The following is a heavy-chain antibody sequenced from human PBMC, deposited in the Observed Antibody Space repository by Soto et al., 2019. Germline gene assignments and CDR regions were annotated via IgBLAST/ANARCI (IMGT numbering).Heavy chain of an antibody. CDR1: GFTFINHA. V-gene: IGHV3-23*01. D-gene: IGHD3-3*01. CDR2: ISGGGDRT. CDR3: ARKVFGSTIRPDYCYFDL. J-gene: IGHJ2*01. Sequence: EVQLLESGGGLVQPGGSLRLSCVGSGFTFINHAMNWVRQAPGKGLEWVSGISGGGDRTFDADSVKGRFTISRDNSKNMVNLQMNSLRADDTAVYYCARKVFGSTIRPDYCYFDLWGRGTLVTVSS.